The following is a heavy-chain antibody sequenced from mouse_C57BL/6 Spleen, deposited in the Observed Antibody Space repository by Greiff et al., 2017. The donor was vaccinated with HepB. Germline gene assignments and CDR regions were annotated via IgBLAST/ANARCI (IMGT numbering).Heavy chain of an antibody. CDR1: GYTFTDYN. J-gene: IGHJ4*01. V-gene: IGHV1-22*01. CDR2: INPNNGGT. D-gene: IGHD2-4*01. Sequence: EVQLQQSGPELVKPGASVKMSCKASGYTFTDYNMHWVKQSHGKSLEWIGYINPNNGGTSYNQKFKGKATLTVNKSSSTAYMELRSLTSEDSAVYYCARGRGLRGYAMDYWGQGTSVTVSS. CDR3: ARGRGLRGYAMDY.